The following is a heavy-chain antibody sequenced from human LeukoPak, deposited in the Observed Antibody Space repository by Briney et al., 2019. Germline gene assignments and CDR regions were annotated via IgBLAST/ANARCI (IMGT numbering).Heavy chain of an antibody. CDR2: INQAGSEK. D-gene: IGHD2-15*01. J-gene: IGHJ5*02. CDR1: GFIFSSYW. V-gene: IGHV3-7*05. CDR3: ARVVVGVTSRFDP. Sequence: PGGSLRLSCAASGFIFSSYWMSWVRQAPGKGLEWVANINQAGSEKYYVDSVKGRFTISRDNAKNSLFLQMNSLRAEDTAVYFCARVVVGVTSRFDPWGQGTLVIVFS.